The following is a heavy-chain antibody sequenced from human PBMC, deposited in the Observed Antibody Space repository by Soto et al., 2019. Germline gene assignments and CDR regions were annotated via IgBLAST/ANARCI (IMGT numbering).Heavy chain of an antibody. V-gene: IGHV3-15*07. CDR1: GFTFSNAW. D-gene: IGHD3-10*01. CDR3: TTDRIDGSGSSIDY. Sequence: GGSLRLSCAASGFTFSNAWMNWVRQAPGKGLEWVGRIKSKTGGGTTDYAAPVKGRFTISRDDSKNTLYLQMNSLKTEDTAVYYCTTDRIDGSGSSIDYWGQGTLVTVSS. J-gene: IGHJ4*02. CDR2: IKSKTGGGTT.